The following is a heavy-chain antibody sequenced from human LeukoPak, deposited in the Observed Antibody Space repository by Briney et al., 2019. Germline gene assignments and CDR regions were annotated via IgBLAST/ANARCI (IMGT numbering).Heavy chain of an antibody. CDR3: ARGDDGYSYGTFDY. V-gene: IGHV1-2*02. CDR1: GYTFTGYY. Sequence: ASVKVSCKASGYTFTGYYMHWVRQAPGQGFEWMGWINPSSGGTNYAQKFQGRVTMTRDTSISTAYMELSRLRSDDTAVYYCARGDDGYSYGTFDYWGQGTLVTVSS. CDR2: INPSSGGT. D-gene: IGHD5-18*01. J-gene: IGHJ4*02.